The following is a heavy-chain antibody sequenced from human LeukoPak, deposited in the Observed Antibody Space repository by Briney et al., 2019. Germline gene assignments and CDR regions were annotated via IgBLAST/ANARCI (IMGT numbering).Heavy chain of an antibody. J-gene: IGHJ6*02. V-gene: IGHV1-8*03. CDR3: ARDLYYGSGSYTPSYYYGMDV. CDR1: GYTFTSYD. Sequence: ASVKVSCKASGYTFTSYDINWVRQATGQGLEWMGWMNPNSGNTGYAQKFQGRVTITRNTSISTAYMELSSLRSDDTAVYYCARDLYYGSGSYTPSYYYGMDVWGQGTTVTVSS. CDR2: MNPNSGNT. D-gene: IGHD3-10*01.